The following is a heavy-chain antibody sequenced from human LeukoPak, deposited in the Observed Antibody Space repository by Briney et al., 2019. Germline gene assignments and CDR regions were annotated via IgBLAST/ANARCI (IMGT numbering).Heavy chain of an antibody. CDR1: GYTFTDYY. V-gene: IGHV7-4-1*02. CDR3: ARGDYDTHGYQTR. D-gene: IGHD3-22*01. CDR2: INTNTGNP. J-gene: IGHJ4*02. Sequence: ASVKVSCKASGYTFTDYYMHWVRQAPGQGLEWMGWINTNTGNPTYAQGFTGRFVFSLDTSVSTAYLQISSLKADDTAMYYCARGDYDTHGYQTRWGQGTLVTVSS.